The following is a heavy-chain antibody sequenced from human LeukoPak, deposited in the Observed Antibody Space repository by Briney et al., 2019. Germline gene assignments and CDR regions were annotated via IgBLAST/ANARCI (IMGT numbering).Heavy chain of an antibody. CDR1: GYTFTSYG. J-gene: IGHJ3*02. CDR2: ISAYNGNT. D-gene: IGHD1-26*01. Sequence: ASVKVSCKASGYTFTSYGISWVRQAPGQGLEWMGWISAYNGNTNYAQKLQGRVTMTTDTSTSTAYMGLRSLRSDDTAVYYCASLVRGSYFDAFDIWGQGTMVTVSS. V-gene: IGHV1-18*01. CDR3: ASLVRGSYFDAFDI.